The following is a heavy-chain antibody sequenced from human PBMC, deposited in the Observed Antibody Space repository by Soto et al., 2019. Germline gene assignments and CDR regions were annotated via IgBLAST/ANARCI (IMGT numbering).Heavy chain of an antibody. CDR3: ASGRDAYKTGY. J-gene: IGHJ4*02. Sequence: QVQLQGSGPGLVKPSETLSLACTVAGSSVSSYNSYWSWIRQPPGKGLEWIDYIYHTGSAYYDPSFESRLPISMETSKTPFSLEMSSVTAADTAVYYCASGRDAYKTGYWGQGTLVTVSS. V-gene: IGHV4-61*01. CDR2: IYHTGSA. CDR1: GSSVSSYNSY. D-gene: IGHD1-1*01.